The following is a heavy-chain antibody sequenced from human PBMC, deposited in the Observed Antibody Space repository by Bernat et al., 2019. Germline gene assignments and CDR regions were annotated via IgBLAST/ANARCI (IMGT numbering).Heavy chain of an antibody. J-gene: IGHJ6*02. CDR1: GFTFSSYW. D-gene: IGHD6-13*01. V-gene: IGHV3-74*01. CDR3: ARDIIDPYISSWYYYYYSMDV. Sequence: EVQLVESGGGLVQPGGCLRLSCAAYGFTFSSYWMHWVRQAPGKGLVWVSRINSDGSSTSYADSVKGRLTISRENAKNTLYLQMNSLRAEDTAVFYCARDIIDPYISSWYYYYYSMDVWGQGTTVTVSS. CDR2: INSDGSST.